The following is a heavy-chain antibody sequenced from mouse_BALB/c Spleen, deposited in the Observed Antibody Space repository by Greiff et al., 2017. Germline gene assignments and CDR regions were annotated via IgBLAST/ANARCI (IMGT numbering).Heavy chain of an antibody. V-gene: IGHV2-6-7*01. CDR2: IWGDGST. CDR1: GFSLTGYG. J-gene: IGHJ3*01. Sequence: QVHVKQSGPGLVAPSQSLSITCTVSGFSLTGYGVNWVRQPPGKGLEWLGMIWGDGSTDYNSALKSRLSISKDNSKSQVFLKMNSLQTDDTARYYCARVGRSWFAYWGQGTLVTVSA. CDR3: ARVGRSWFAY.